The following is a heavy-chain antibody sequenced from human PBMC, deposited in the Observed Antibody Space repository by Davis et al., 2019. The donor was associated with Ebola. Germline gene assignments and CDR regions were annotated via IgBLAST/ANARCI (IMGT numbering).Heavy chain of an antibody. D-gene: IGHD2-2*01. CDR2: ISGSGSST. CDR3: AKGGDIVVVPAAISLGDYYYYGMDV. Sequence: GESLKISCAASGFTFGNYAMNWVRQAPGKGLEWVSSISGSGSSTHYADSVKGRFTISRDNAKNSLYLQMNSLRAEDTAVYYCAKGGDIVVVPAAISLGDYYYYGMDVWGQGTTVTVSS. V-gene: IGHV3-23*01. J-gene: IGHJ6*02. CDR1: GFTFGNYA.